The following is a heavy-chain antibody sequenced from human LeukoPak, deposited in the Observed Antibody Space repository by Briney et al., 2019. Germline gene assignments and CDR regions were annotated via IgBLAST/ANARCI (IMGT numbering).Heavy chain of an antibody. V-gene: IGHV3-23*01. D-gene: IGHD3-10*01. Sequence: GGSLRLSCAASGFTFSSYAMSWVRQAPGKGLEWVSAISGSGGSTYYADSVKGRFTISRDNSKNTLYLQMNSLRGEDTAVYYCGTLWGGSSSQKYGAQGPLVTVSS. CDR1: GFTFSSYA. J-gene: IGHJ4*02. CDR2: ISGSGGST. CDR3: GTLWGGSSSQKY.